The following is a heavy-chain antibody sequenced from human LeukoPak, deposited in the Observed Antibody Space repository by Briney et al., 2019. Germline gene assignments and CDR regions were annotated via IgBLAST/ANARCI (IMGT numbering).Heavy chain of an antibody. Sequence: ASVKVSCKASGYTFTYRYLHWVRQAPGQALEWMGWITPFNGNTNYAQKFQDRVTITRDRSMSTAYMELSSLRSEDTAMYYCARYNYDYGSLDYWGQGTLVTVSS. CDR3: ARYNYDYGSLDY. CDR2: ITPFNGNT. J-gene: IGHJ4*02. CDR1: GYTFTYRY. D-gene: IGHD5-12*01. V-gene: IGHV1-45*02.